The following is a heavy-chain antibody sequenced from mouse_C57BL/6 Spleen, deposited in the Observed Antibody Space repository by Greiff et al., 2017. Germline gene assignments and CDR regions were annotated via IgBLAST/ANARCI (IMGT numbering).Heavy chain of an antibody. V-gene: IGHV1-63*01. J-gene: IGHJ2*01. CDR1: GYTFTNYW. Sequence: QVQLQQSGAELVRPGTSVKMSCKASGYTFTNYWIGWAKQRPGHGLEWIGDIYPGGGYTNYNAEFKGKATLTADKSSSTAYMQFSSLTSEDSAIYYCAKSYSNSYYFDYWGQGTTLRGSS. CDR2: IYPGGGYT. CDR3: AKSYSNSYYFDY. D-gene: IGHD2-5*01.